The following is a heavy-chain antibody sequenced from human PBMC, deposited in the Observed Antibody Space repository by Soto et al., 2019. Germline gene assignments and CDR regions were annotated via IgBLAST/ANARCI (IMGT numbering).Heavy chain of an antibody. D-gene: IGHD3-9*01. V-gene: IGHV6-1*01. CDR1: GDSVSSNSAA. Sequence: KQSQTLSLTCAISGDSVSSNSAAWNWIRQSPSRGLEWLGRTYYRSKWYNDYAVSVKSRITINPDTSKNQFSLQLNSVTPEDTAVYYCARERYFDWLLPNVPFDYWGQGTLVTVSS. J-gene: IGHJ4*02. CDR2: TYYRSKWYN. CDR3: ARERYFDWLLPNVPFDY.